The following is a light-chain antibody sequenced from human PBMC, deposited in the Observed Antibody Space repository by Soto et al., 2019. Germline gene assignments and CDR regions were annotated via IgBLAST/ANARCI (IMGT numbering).Light chain of an antibody. CDR3: QQYHSYPWA. CDR2: EAS. Sequence: DIQMTQSTSTLSASVGDRVTITCRASQSINNLLDWYQQKPGKAPNLLIYEASSLQSGVPSRFSGSGSGTEFTLNISSLQPDGFASYYCQQYHSYPWAFGQGTKVEIK. J-gene: IGKJ1*01. V-gene: IGKV1-5*03. CDR1: QSINNL.